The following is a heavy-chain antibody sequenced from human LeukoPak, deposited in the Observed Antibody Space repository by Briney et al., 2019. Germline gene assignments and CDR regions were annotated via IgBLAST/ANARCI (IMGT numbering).Heavy chain of an antibody. V-gene: IGHV3-23*01. CDR1: GFTFSSYA. D-gene: IGHD3-22*01. CDR3: AKGRYYDSSGYHYYFDY. Sequence: PGGSLRLSCAASGFTFSSYAMSWVRQAPGKGLEWVSAISGSGGSTYYADSVKGRFTISRDNSKNTLYLQMNSLRAEDTAVYYCAKGRYYDSSGYHYYFDYWGQGTLVTVSS. J-gene: IGHJ4*02. CDR2: ISGSGGST.